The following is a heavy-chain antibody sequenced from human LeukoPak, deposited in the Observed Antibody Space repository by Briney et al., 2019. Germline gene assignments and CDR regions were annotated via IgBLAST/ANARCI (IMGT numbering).Heavy chain of an antibody. D-gene: IGHD2-2*01. CDR2: ITGSGGST. V-gene: IGHV3-23*01. CDR3: ARERKSSTSMDY. J-gene: IGHJ4*02. CDR1: GFTFTTYG. Sequence: GGSLRLSCAASGFTFTTYGMTWVRQAPGKGLEWVSAITGSGGSTFYADSVKGRFTISRDNSKNTLYLQMNSLRAEDTAVYFCARERKSSTSMDYWGQGTLVTVSS.